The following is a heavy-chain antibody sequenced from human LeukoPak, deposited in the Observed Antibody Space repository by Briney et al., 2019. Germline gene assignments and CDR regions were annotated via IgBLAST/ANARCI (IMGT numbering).Heavy chain of an antibody. CDR2: IYYSGST. J-gene: IGHJ5*02. D-gene: IGHD6-19*01. V-gene: IGHV4-31*03. Sequence: SQTLSLTCTVSGGSISSGGYYWSWIRQHPGKGLEWIGYIYYSGSTYYNPSLNSRLIISVDTSKNQFSLKLSSVTAADTAVYYCARGAPGVADWFDPWGQGTLDTVSS. CDR3: ARGAPGVADWFDP. CDR1: GGSISSGGYY.